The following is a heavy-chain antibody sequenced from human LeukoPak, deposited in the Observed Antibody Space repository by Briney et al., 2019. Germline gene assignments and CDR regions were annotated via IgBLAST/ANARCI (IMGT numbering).Heavy chain of an antibody. CDR2: IYFYYSGST. Sequence: SETLSLTCTVSGASISSYYWSWIRQPPGKGLEWIGYIYFYYSGSTNYNPSLKSRVTISVDTSKNQFSLRLSSVTAADTAVYYCARHEYSYGSGTYYYYGLDVWGQGTTVTVSS. J-gene: IGHJ6*02. D-gene: IGHD3-10*01. V-gene: IGHV4-59*08. CDR3: ARHEYSYGSGTYYYYGLDV. CDR1: GASISSYY.